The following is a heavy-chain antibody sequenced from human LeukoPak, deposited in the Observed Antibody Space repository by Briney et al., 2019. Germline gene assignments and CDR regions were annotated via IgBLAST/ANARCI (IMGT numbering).Heavy chain of an antibody. CDR1: GYTFTGYY. CDR3: ARAGVDLWFDP. CDR2: INPNSGGT. V-gene: IGHV1-2*06. J-gene: IGHJ5*02. Sequence: ASVKVSCKASGYTFTGYYIHCLRQAPGQGLEWMGRINPNSGGTNYAQKFQGRVTMTRDTSISTAYMELSRLKSDDTAVYYCARAGVDLWFDPWGQGTLVTVSS. D-gene: IGHD3/OR15-3a*01.